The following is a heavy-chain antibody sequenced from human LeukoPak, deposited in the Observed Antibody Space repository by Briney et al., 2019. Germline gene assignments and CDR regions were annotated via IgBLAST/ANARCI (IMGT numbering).Heavy chain of an antibody. Sequence: GGSLRLSCAASGFTFSSYWMHWVRQAPGKGLVWVSRINSDGSSTNYADSVKGRFTISRDNAKNTLYLQMNSLRAEDTAVYYCAAPGPYYYDSSGYLDYWGQGTLVTVSS. J-gene: IGHJ4*02. D-gene: IGHD3-22*01. CDR3: AAPGPYYYDSSGYLDY. CDR2: INSDGSST. CDR1: GFTFSSYW. V-gene: IGHV3-74*01.